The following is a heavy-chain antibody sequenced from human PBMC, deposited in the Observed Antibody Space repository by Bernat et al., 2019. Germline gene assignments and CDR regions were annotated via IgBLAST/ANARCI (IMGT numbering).Heavy chain of an antibody. J-gene: IGHJ5*02. D-gene: IGHD2-8*01. CDR1: GFTFDDYT. CDR3: GKGHCTNGVCGWFDP. CDR2: ISWDGGST. Sequence: EVQLVASGGVVVQPGGSLRLSCAASGFTFDDYTMHWVRQAPGKGLEWVSLISWDGGSTYYADSVKGRFTISRDNSKNSLYLQMNSLRTEDTAVYYCGKGHCTNGVCGWFDPWGQGTLVTVSS. V-gene: IGHV3-43*01.